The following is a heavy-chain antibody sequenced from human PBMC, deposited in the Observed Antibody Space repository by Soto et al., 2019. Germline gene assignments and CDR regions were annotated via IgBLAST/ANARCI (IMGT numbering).Heavy chain of an antibody. J-gene: IGHJ4*02. CDR1: GFTFSSYA. CDR3: AIYSSGWYPLDY. D-gene: IGHD6-19*01. Sequence: LRLSCATSGFTFSSYAMSWVRQAPGEGLEWVSAVSSIGGITYYTDSVKGRFTISRDNSKNTLYLQMNSLRAEDTAVYYCAIYSSGWYPLDYWGQGTLVTVSS. CDR2: VSSIGGIT. V-gene: IGHV3-23*01.